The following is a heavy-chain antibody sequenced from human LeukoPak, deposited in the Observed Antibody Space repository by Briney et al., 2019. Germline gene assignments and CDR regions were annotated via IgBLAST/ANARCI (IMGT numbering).Heavy chain of an antibody. J-gene: IGHJ4*02. CDR2: ISKNGDNT. CDR1: RFVFNIYV. V-gene: IGHV3-23*01. CDR3: AKDHSFLCHRD. Sequence: GGSLRLSCAASRFVFNIYVMSWVRQAPGKGLEWVSVISKNGDNTDYADSVKGRFTISRDNAKNTLYLQMSSLRVEDTAVYYCAKDHSFLCHRDWGQGTLVTVSS. D-gene: IGHD2/OR15-2a*01.